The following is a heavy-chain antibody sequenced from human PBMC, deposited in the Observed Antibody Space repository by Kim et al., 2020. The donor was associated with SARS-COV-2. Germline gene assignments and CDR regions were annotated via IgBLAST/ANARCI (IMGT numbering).Heavy chain of an antibody. CDR3: ARDVGDQLLLIHRKPNYYFDY. Sequence: ASVKVSCKASGYTFTSYGISWVRQAPGQGLEWMGWISAYNGNTNYAQKLQGRVTMTTDTSTSTTYMELRSLRSDDTAVYYCARDVGDQLLLIHRKPNYYFDYWGQGTLVTVSS. CDR1: GYTFTSYG. V-gene: IGHV1-18*04. J-gene: IGHJ4*02. CDR2: ISAYNGNT. D-gene: IGHD2-2*01.